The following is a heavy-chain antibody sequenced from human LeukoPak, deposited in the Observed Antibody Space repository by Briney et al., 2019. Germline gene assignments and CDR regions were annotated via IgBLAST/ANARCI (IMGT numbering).Heavy chain of an antibody. CDR3: AKQFVDI. Sequence: GGSLRLSCAASGFAFSNYAMNWVRQAPGKGLEWVSSLSESGDVTSYADSVKGRFTISRDNSRNILHLQMSSLRAEDTAIYYCAKQFVDIWGQGTLVTVSS. CDR1: GFAFSNYA. D-gene: IGHD5-24*01. CDR2: LSESGDVT. J-gene: IGHJ5*02. V-gene: IGHV3-23*01.